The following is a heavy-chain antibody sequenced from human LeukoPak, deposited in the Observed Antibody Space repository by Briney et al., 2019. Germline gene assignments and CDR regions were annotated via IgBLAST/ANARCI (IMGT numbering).Heavy chain of an antibody. CDR3: ARVSSGSYFGYYYYYMDV. J-gene: IGHJ6*03. CDR2: INSDGSST. Sequence: GGSLRVSCAASGFTFNNYWMHWVRQAQGKGLVWVSRINSDGSSTSDADSVKGRLTISRDNAKNTLYLQMNSLRAEDTAVYYCARVSSGSYFGYYYYYMDVWGKGTTVTVSS. CDR1: GFTFNNYW. V-gene: IGHV3-74*01. D-gene: IGHD1-26*01.